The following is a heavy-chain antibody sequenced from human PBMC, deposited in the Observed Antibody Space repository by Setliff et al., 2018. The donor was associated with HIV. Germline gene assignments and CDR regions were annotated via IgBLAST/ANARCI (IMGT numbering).Heavy chain of an antibody. CDR1: GVSLRTHY. Sequence: SETLSLTSNVSGVSLRTHYWSWVRRPPGMRLEWIGYILYSENTNYKPSFKNRVTVSLDEAKNQFSLTRKSVTSADTAFYYCATEGREKLALFDHWGLGILVTVSS. J-gene: IGHJ4*02. D-gene: IGHD6-6*01. V-gene: IGHV4-59*11. CDR3: ATEGREKLALFDH. CDR2: ILYSENT.